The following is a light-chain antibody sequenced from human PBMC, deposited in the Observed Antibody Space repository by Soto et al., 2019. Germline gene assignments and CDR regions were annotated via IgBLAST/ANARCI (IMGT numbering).Light chain of an antibody. CDR2: GAS. CDR3: QQYGTS. CDR1: QSVSSSY. Sequence: EIVLTQSPGTLSLSPGERATLSCRASQSVSSSYLAWYQQKPGQAPRLLIYGASSRATGIPDRFSGSGSGTDFTLTISRLEPEDFAVYYCQQYGTSFAQGPKVDIK. V-gene: IGKV3-20*01. J-gene: IGKJ1*01.